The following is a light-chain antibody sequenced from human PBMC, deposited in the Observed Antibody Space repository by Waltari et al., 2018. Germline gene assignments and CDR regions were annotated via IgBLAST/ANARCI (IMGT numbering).Light chain of an antibody. CDR2: DAS. CDR1: QSVGTY. CDR3: QQRSNWTPHT. Sequence: EIVLTQSPPTLSLSAGDAATFSCRASQSVGTYLSWYQQKPGQPPRLLICDASNTASRVPARFRGSESGTDFTLTISSLEAEDFAVYYCQQRSNWTPHTFGQGARLEIK. J-gene: IGKJ2*01. V-gene: IGKV3-11*01.